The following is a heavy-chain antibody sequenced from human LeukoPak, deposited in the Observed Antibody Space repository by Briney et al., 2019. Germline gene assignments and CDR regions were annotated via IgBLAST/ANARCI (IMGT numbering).Heavy chain of an antibody. CDR1: GASISSGDSY. D-gene: IGHD6-13*01. J-gene: IGHJ4*02. CDR2: IYYSGST. CDR3: ARDPHVSDGIAAVRIDY. V-gene: IGHV4-30-4*01. Sequence: SETLSLTCTVSGASISSGDSYWSWIRQPPGKGLEWIGYIYYSGSTYNNPSLRSRLIISVDTSKNQFSLRLSSVTAADTAVYYCARDPHVSDGIAAVRIDYWGQGTLVTVSS.